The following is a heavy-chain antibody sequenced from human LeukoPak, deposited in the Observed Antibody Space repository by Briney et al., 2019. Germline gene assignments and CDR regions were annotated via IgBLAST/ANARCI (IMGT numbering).Heavy chain of an antibody. CDR2: ISGYNGNT. CDR3: ARSGRGTYYYFDL. Sequence: GASVKVSCKASSYTSTRYGISWVRQAPGQGLEWMGWISGYNGNTNYAQKFLGRVSMTADTSTSTAYMELRSLTSDDTAVYYCARSGRGTYYYFDLWGLGTLVTVSS. V-gene: IGHV1-18*01. D-gene: IGHD5-12*01. J-gene: IGHJ4*02. CDR1: SYTSTRYG.